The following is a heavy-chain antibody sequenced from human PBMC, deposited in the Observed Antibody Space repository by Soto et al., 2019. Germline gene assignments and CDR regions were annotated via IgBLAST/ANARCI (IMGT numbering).Heavy chain of an antibody. V-gene: IGHV3-30*18. Sequence: PGGSLRLSCAASGFTFSSYGMHWVRQAPGKGLEWVAVISYDGSNKYYADSVKGRFTISRDNSKNTLYLQMNSLRAEDTAVYYCAKGPASADWYFDLWGRGTLVTVSS. CDR2: ISYDGSNK. CDR3: AKGPASADWYFDL. CDR1: GFTFSSYG. J-gene: IGHJ2*01. D-gene: IGHD6-25*01.